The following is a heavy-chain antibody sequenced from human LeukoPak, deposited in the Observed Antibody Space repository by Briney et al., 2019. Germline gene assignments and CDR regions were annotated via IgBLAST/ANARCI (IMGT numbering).Heavy chain of an antibody. V-gene: IGHV3-21*01. CDR2: VDSSSSYI. Sequence: GGSLRLSCAASGFTFSSYSINWVRQAPGNGLEWVSSVDSSSSYIYYADSVKGRFTIFRDNAKNSLFLQMNSLRVEDTAVYYCARPGITGTMGYGAFDIWGQGTRVTVSS. CDR1: GFTFSSYS. D-gene: IGHD1-7*01. J-gene: IGHJ3*02. CDR3: ARPGITGTMGYGAFDI.